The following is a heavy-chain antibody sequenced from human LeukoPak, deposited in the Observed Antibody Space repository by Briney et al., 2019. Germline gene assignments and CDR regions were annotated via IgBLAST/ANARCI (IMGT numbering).Heavy chain of an antibody. V-gene: IGHV3-7*01. Sequence: PGGSLRLSCAASGFIFNNYWMTWLRQAPGKGLEWVANIKQDGSEKSYVDSVKGRFTISRDNAKNSLYLQMNSLRAEDTAVYYCARVFRLIFGVVTPDYWGQGTLVTVSS. CDR1: GFIFNNYW. CDR3: ARVFRLIFGVVTPDY. J-gene: IGHJ4*02. CDR2: IKQDGSEK. D-gene: IGHD3-3*01.